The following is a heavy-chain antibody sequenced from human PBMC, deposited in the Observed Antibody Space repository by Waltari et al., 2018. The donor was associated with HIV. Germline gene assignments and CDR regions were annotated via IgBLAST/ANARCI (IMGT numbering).Heavy chain of an antibody. Sequence: EVQLVESGGGLVQPGRSLRLSCAASGFTFDDYAMHWVRQPPGKGVEWVSGISWNSGSIDYADAVKGRFNISRDNTKNSLYLQMNSVRAEDTALYYCAKDRGPFIAVAGTWGQGTLVTVSS. V-gene: IGHV3-9*01. J-gene: IGHJ5*02. CDR1: GFTFDDYA. D-gene: IGHD6-19*01. CDR3: AKDRGPFIAVAGT. CDR2: ISWNSGSI.